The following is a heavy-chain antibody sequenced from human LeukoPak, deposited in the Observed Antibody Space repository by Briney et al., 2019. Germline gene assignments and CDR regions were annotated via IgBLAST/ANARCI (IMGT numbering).Heavy chain of an antibody. D-gene: IGHD3-22*01. CDR3: GYYDSSGYYDNDY. Sequence: PGGSLRLSYAASGFTFSDYYMSWIRQAPGKGLEWVSYISSSGSTIYYADSVKGRFTISRDNAKNSLYLQMNSLRAEDTAVYYCGYYDSSGYYDNDYWGQGTLVTVSS. CDR2: ISSSGSTI. CDR1: GFTFSDYY. J-gene: IGHJ4*02. V-gene: IGHV3-11*01.